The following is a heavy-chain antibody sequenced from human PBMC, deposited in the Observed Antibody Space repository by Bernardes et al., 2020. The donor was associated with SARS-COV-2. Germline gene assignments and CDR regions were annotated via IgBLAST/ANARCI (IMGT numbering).Heavy chain of an antibody. CDR1: GLTFDNFA. V-gene: IGHV3-23*01. Sequence: GGSLRLSCAASGLTFDNFAMSWVRQAPLKGLEWVSAISGGGETTYYADSVKGRFTISRDNSKRTLSLQMNSLTVEDTALYYCAKASSNYDSRGLWSPSGPSPFDVWGRGTMITVSS. J-gene: IGHJ3*01. CDR3: AKASSNYDSRGLWSPSGPSPFDV. CDR2: ISGGGETT. D-gene: IGHD3-22*01.